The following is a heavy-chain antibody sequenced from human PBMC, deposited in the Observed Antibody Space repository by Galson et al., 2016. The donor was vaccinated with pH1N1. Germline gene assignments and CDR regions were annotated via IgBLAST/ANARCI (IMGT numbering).Heavy chain of an antibody. CDR3: ARGANDYGGMYFDY. CDR2: IYYSGNT. CDR1: GGSIFSSTYY. V-gene: IGHV4-39*07. J-gene: IGHJ4*02. Sequence: SLTCTVSGGSIFSSTYYWGWIRQPPGKGLEWIANIYYSGNTFYNPSLKSRVSLSVDTSKNQFSLRLSSVTAADTAVYYCARGANDYGGMYFDYWGQGNLVTVSS. D-gene: IGHD4/OR15-4a*01.